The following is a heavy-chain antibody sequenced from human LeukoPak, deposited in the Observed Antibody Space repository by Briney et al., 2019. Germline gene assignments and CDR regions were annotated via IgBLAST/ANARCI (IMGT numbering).Heavy chain of an antibody. V-gene: IGHV4-34*01. J-gene: IGHJ6*03. D-gene: IGHD3-10*01. CDR3: ARVGGSGSYYNRYYYYMDV. CDR1: GGSISYYY. Sequence: SETLSLTCAVYGGSISYYYWGWIRQPPGKGLEWIGEINHSGSTNYNPSLKSRVTISVDTSKNQFSLKLSSVTAADTAVYYCARVGGSGSYYNRYYYYMDVWGKGTTVTVSS. CDR2: INHSGST.